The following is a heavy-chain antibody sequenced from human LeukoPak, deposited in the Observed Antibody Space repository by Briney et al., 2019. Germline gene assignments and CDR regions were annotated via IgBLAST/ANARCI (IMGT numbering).Heavy chain of an antibody. V-gene: IGHV3-48*03. CDR3: AREGPRGHTYDVTFGY. Sequence: GGSLRLSCAASGFTFSSYEMNWVRQAAGKGLEWVSYISSSGSTLYYADSVKGRFTVSRDNAKNSLYLQMNRLRAEDTAVYYCAREGPRGHTYDVTFGYWGQGTLVTVSS. CDR1: GFTFSSYE. J-gene: IGHJ4*02. D-gene: IGHD5-18*01. CDR2: ISSSGSTL.